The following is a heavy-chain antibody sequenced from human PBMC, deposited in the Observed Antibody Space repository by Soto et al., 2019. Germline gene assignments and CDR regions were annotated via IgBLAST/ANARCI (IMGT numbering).Heavy chain of an antibody. J-gene: IGHJ6*02. D-gene: IGHD4-4*01. CDR1: GYSFTSYW. Sequence: PGESLKISCKGSGYSFTSYWIGWVRQMPGKGLEWMGIIYPGDSDTRYSPSFQGQVTISADKSISTAYLQWSSLKASDTAMYYCARHARADYSNYNYGMDVWGQGTTVTVSS. CDR2: IYPGDSDT. CDR3: ARHARADYSNYNYGMDV. V-gene: IGHV5-51*01.